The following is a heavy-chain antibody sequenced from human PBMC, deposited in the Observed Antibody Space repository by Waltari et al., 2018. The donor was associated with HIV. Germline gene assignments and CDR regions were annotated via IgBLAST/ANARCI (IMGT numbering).Heavy chain of an antibody. V-gene: IGHV4-59*01. CDR2: IYYSGST. J-gene: IGHJ6*02. D-gene: IGHD4-17*01. CDR3: ARVDYGPNPYGMDV. CDR1: GGSISSDY. Sequence: QVQLQESGPGLVKPSETLSLPCTVSGGSISSDYWSWIRQPPGKGLEWIGYIYYSGSTNYNPSLKSRVTISVDTSKNQFSLKLSSVTAADTAVYYCARVDYGPNPYGMDVWGQGTTVTVSS.